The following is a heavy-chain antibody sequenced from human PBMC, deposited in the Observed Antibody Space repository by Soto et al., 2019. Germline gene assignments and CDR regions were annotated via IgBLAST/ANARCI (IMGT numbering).Heavy chain of an antibody. Sequence: PSETLSLTCTVSGGSFSSTSYYWGWIRQSPGKGLEYIGTIYYTGSSYYNASLKSRVTISVDTSKSQFSQKLSSLTAADTAFYYCARRNYDDAFDIWGQGTMVTVSS. CDR3: ARRNYDDAFDI. CDR2: IYYTGSS. J-gene: IGHJ3*02. V-gene: IGHV4-39*01. D-gene: IGHD3-22*01. CDR1: GGSFSSTSYY.